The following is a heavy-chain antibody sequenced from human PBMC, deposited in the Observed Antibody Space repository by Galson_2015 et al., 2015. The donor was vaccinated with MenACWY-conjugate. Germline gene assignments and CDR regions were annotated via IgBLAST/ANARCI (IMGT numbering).Heavy chain of an antibody. CDR2: INSDGTTT. J-gene: IGHJ4*02. Sequence: GLVWVSRINSDGTTTNYADSVKGRFTISRDNAKNTLYLQMNSLRAEDTAVYYCARRTLSGVYYYFDSWGQGTLVTVSS. D-gene: IGHD5/OR15-5a*01. CDR3: ARRTLSGVYYYFDS. V-gene: IGHV3-74*01.